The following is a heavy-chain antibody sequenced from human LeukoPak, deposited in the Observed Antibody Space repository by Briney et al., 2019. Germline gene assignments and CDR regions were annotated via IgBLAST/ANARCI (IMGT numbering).Heavy chain of an antibody. CDR2: IYHSGST. CDR1: GGSISSSNW. D-gene: IGHD3-10*01. Sequence: SGTLSLTCAVSGGSISSSNWWSWVRQPPGKGLEWIGEIYHSGSTNYNPSLKSRVTISVDKSKNQFSLKLSSVTAADTAVYYCARPLLWFGELRNAFDIWGQGTMVTVSS. CDR3: ARPLLWFGELRNAFDI. J-gene: IGHJ3*02. V-gene: IGHV4-4*02.